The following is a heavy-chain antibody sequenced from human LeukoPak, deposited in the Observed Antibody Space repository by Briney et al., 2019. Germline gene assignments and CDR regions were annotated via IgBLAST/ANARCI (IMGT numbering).Heavy chain of an antibody. Sequence: SETLSLTCTVSGVSISSSSYYWGWIRQPPGKGLEWIGSIYYSGSTYYNPSLRSRVTISVDTSKNQFSLKLSSVTAADTAVYYCARLPNIVVVPSGPDYWGQGTLVTVSS. CDR2: IYYSGST. J-gene: IGHJ4*02. CDR1: GVSISSSSYY. D-gene: IGHD2-2*01. V-gene: IGHV4-39*01. CDR3: ARLPNIVVVPSGPDY.